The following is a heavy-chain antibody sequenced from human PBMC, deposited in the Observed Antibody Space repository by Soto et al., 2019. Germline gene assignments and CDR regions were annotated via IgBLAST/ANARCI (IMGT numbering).Heavy chain of an antibody. V-gene: IGHV4-30-4*01. CDR1: GGSISSGDYY. CDR2: IYYSGST. J-gene: IGHJ6*02. Sequence: QVQLQESGPGLVKPSQTLSLTCTVSGGSISSGDYYWSWIRQPPGKGLEWIGYIYYSGSTYYNPSLKRRVTISVDTSKNQFSLKLSSVTAADTAVYYCARGSGYCSSTSCYEEGYYYYGMDVWGQGTTVTVSS. D-gene: IGHD2-2*01. CDR3: ARGSGYCSSTSCYEEGYYYYGMDV.